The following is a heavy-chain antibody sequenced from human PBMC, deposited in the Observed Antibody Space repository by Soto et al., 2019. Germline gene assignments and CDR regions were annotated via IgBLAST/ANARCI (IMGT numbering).Heavy chain of an antibody. V-gene: IGHV4-30-2*01. D-gene: IGHD3-16*01. J-gene: IGHJ4*02. CDR3: ASGGVNTFLDC. CDR1: GGSISSGGHS. CDR2: IYHNRTT. Sequence: QLQLQESGSGLVKPSQTLSLTCVVSGGSISSGGHSWSWIRQPPGKGLEWIGYIYHNRTTYYNPSLKGRVTMSVARSKTQFALKLSSVTAADTAVYFCASGGVNTFLDCWGQGTLVTVPS.